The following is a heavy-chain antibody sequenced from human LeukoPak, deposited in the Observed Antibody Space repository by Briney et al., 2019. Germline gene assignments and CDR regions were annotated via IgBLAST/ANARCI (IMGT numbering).Heavy chain of an antibody. J-gene: IGHJ4*02. Sequence: GASVKVSCKASGGTFRSYSISWVRQAPGQGLEWLGGIIPLFGSPNYAQSVQGRVTITADESSTTAYMELSSLRSEDTAVYYCALSRTSGTYYTSSCDYWGQGTLVTVSS. CDR1: GGTFRSYS. CDR2: IIPLFGSP. CDR3: ALSRTSGTYYTSSCDY. V-gene: IGHV1-69*13. D-gene: IGHD3-10*01.